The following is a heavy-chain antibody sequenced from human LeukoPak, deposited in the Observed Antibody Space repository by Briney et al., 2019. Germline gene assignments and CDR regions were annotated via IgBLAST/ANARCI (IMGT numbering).Heavy chain of an antibody. V-gene: IGHV1-2*02. CDR1: GYTFIGYY. CDR3: ARYSSGWYFDL. D-gene: IGHD6-19*01. Sequence: ASVKVSCKTSGYTFIGYYMHWVRQAPGQGLEWMGWINPNSGGTNYAQKFQGRVTMTRDTSISTAYMELTRLRSDDTAGYYCARYSSGWYFDLWGRGTLVTVSS. J-gene: IGHJ2*01. CDR2: INPNSGGT.